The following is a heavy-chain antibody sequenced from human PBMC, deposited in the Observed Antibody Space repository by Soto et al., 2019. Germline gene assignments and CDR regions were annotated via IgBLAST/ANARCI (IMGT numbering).Heavy chain of an antibody. CDR1: GFTFSNAW. CDR3: TSTLGIDIVDY. V-gene: IGHV3-15*01. Sequence: GSLRLSCAASGFTFSNAWMSWVRQAPGKGLEWVGRIKSKTDGGTTDYAAPVKGRFTISRDDSKNTLYLQMNSLKTEDTAVYYCTSTLGIDIVDYWGQGTLVTVSS. CDR2: IKSKTDGGTT. D-gene: IGHD3-16*01. J-gene: IGHJ4*02.